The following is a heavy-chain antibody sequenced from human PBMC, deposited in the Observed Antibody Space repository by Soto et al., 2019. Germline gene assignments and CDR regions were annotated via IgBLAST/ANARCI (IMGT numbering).Heavy chain of an antibody. J-gene: IGHJ6*02. CDR3: AMVDVYVTPSPQDV. CDR2: INTYNGKT. D-gene: IGHD3-16*01. V-gene: IGHV1-18*01. Sequence: QVQLVQSGAEVKNPGASVKVSCKTSGYIFTSYGIGWARQAPGQGLEWMGWINTYNGKTNYAQNLQGRVNLTTDTSTSTAYTELRSLRSNDTAIYYCAMVDVYVTPSPQDVWGQGTTVTVSS. CDR1: GYIFTSYG.